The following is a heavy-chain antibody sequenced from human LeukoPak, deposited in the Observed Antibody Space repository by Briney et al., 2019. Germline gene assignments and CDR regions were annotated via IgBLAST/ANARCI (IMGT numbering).Heavy chain of an antibody. CDR3: ARDQLYGSGSYYFDY. CDR1: GFTFSSYG. D-gene: IGHD3-10*01. CDR2: IWYDGSNK. J-gene: IGHJ4*02. V-gene: IGHV3-33*01. Sequence: GGSLRLSCAASGFTFSSYGMHWVRQAPGKGLEWVAVIWYDGSNKYYADSVKGRFTISRDNSKNTLYLQMNSLRAEDTAVYYCARDQLYGSGSYYFDYWGQGTLVTVSS.